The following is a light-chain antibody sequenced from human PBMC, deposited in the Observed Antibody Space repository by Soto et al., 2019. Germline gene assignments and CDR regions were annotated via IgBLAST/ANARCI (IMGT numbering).Light chain of an antibody. CDR3: QKSYSTWT. J-gene: IGKJ1*01. CDR1: QSISSY. V-gene: IGKV1-39*01. CDR2: TAS. Sequence: DIQMTQSPSSLSASVRDRVTITCRASQSISSYLNWYQQKPGKAPKLLIYTASSLQSGVPSRFSGSGSGTDFTLTISSLQPEDFATYYCQKSYSTWTFGQGTQVDIK.